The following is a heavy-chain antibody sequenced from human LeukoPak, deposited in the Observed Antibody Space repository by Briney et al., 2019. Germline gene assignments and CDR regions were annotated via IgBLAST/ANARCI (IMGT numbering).Heavy chain of an antibody. D-gene: IGHD3-10*01. J-gene: IGHJ4*02. CDR2: IYYSGST. V-gene: IGHV4-39*07. CDR1: GGAMSSSY. CDR3: ARDSGGAFDY. Sequence: SETLSLTCSVSGGAMSSSYWGWIRQPPGKGLEWIGSIYYSGSTYYNPSLKSRVTISVDTSKNQFSLKLSSVTAADTAVYYCARDSGGAFDYWGQGTLVTVSS.